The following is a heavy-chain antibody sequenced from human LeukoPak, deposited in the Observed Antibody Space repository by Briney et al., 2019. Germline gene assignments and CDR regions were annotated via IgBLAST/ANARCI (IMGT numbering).Heavy chain of an antibody. Sequence: ASVKVSCKASGYTFTSYGISWVRQAPGQGLEWMGWISAYNGNTNYAQKLQGRVTMTTDTSTSTVYMELRSLRSDDTAVYYCARDADSMYYYDSSGQYDYWGQGTLVTVSS. CDR2: ISAYNGNT. J-gene: IGHJ4*02. CDR1: GYTFTSYG. D-gene: IGHD3-22*01. CDR3: ARDADSMYYYDSSGQYDY. V-gene: IGHV1-18*01.